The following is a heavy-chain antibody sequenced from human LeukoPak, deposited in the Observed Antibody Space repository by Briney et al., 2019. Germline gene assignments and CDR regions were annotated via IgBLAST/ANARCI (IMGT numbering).Heavy chain of an antibody. D-gene: IGHD5-24*01. Sequence: GGSLRLSCAASGFTFSGYAMNWVRQAPGKGLEWVSSISNSDGSTYYADFVKGRFTISRDDSKNTLHLQMNSLRAEDTAVYYCAKSLGVGGYTRYKGFDQWGQGTLVTVSS. CDR1: GFTFSGYA. J-gene: IGHJ4*02. CDR2: ISNSDGST. V-gene: IGHV3-23*01. CDR3: AKSLGVGGYTRYKGFDQ.